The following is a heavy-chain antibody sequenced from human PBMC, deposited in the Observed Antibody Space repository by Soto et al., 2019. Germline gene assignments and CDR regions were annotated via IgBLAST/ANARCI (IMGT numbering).Heavy chain of an antibody. J-gene: IGHJ4*01. CDR1: GDSVSSNSAG. D-gene: IGHD1-26*01. CDR2: TYYRSKWYP. CDR3: ARGEQYSGRIFDY. Sequence: SQTLSLTCAITGDSVSSNSAGWSWVRQSPSRGLEWLGRTYYRSKWYPEYAVSVRGRITINPDTSKNQYSLQLNSVTPEDTAVYFCARGEQYSGRIFDYWGQGTLVTVSS. V-gene: IGHV6-1*01.